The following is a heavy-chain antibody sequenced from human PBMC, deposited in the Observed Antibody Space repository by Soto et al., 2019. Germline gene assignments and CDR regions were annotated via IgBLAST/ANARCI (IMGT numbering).Heavy chain of an antibody. Sequence: GGSLRLSCAASGFTFSSYAMHWVRQAPGKGLEWVAVISYDGSNKYYADSVKGRFTISRDNSKNTLYLQMNSLRAEDTAVYYCARDFGEYYYYYYGMDVWGQGTTVTVSS. CDR2: ISYDGSNK. V-gene: IGHV3-30-3*01. J-gene: IGHJ6*02. D-gene: IGHD3-10*01. CDR1: GFTFSSYA. CDR3: ARDFGEYYYYYYGMDV.